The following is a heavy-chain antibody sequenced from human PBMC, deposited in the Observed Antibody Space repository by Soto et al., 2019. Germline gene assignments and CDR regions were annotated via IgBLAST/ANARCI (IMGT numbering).Heavy chain of an antibody. CDR2: ISAYNGNT. CDR3: ARDRAYYDFWSGYEYYFDY. Sequence: ALVKVSCKASGYTFTSYGISWVRQAPGQGLEWMGWISAYNGNTNYAQKLQGRVTMTTDTSTSTAYMELRSLRSDDTAVYYCARDRAYYDFWSGYEYYFDYWGQGTLVTVSS. CDR1: GYTFTSYG. V-gene: IGHV1-18*01. D-gene: IGHD3-3*01. J-gene: IGHJ4*02.